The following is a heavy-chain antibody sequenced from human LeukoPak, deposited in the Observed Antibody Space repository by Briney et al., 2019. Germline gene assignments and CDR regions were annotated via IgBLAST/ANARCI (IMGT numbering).Heavy chain of an antibody. D-gene: IGHD4-17*01. V-gene: IGHV4-34*01. CDR3: ARGGSGTVTIYNWFDP. J-gene: IGHJ5*02. CDR2: INHSGST. CDR1: GGSFSGYY. Sequence: SETLSLTCAVYGGSFSGYYWSWIRQPPGKGLEWIGEINHSGSTNYNPSLKSRVTISVDTSKNQFSLKLSSVTAADTAVYYCARGGSGTVTIYNWFDPWGQGTLVTVSS.